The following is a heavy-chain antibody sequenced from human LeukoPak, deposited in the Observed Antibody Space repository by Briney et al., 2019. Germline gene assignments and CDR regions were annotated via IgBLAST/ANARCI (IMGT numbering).Heavy chain of an antibody. CDR3: ARWSGYYYDSSGNPEEYYFDY. CDR1: GFTFSSYW. J-gene: IGHJ4*02. D-gene: IGHD3-22*01. Sequence: GGSLRLSCAASGFTFSSYWMSWVRQAPGKGLEWVANIKRDGSEKYYVDSVKGRFTISRDNAKNSLYLQMNSLRAEDTAVYYCARWSGYYYDSSGNPEEYYFDYWGQGTLVTVSS. CDR2: IKRDGSEK. V-gene: IGHV3-7*01.